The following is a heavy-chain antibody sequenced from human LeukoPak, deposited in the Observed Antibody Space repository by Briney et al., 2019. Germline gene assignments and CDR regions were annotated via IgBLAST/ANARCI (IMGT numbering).Heavy chain of an antibody. CDR1: GYTFTSYG. CDR3: ARDVVGYCITTSCPQADY. J-gene: IGHJ4*02. D-gene: IGHD2-2*01. CDR2: ISAYNGNT. V-gene: IGHV1-18*01. Sequence: GASVKVSCKASGYTFTSYGISWVRQAPGQGLEWMGWISAYNGNTNYAQKLQGRVTMTTDTSTSTAYMELRSLRSDDTAVYYCARDVVGYCITTSCPQADYWGQGTLVTVSS.